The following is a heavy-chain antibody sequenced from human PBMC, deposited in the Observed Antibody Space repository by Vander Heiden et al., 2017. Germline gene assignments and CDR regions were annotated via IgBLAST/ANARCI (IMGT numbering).Heavy chain of an antibody. V-gene: IGHV3-74*01. Sequence: ELQLVESGGGLVQPGGSRRLSCAGSGFTFSHYYIHWMRQAPGKGLVWFSKSNSEGSITNYADAVKGRVTISRDNAKSTVYLQMNNLRAEDTAVYYCARGNYGMDVWGQGTTVTVS. CDR2: SNSEGSIT. CDR3: ARGNYGMDV. CDR1: GFTFSHYY. J-gene: IGHJ6*02.